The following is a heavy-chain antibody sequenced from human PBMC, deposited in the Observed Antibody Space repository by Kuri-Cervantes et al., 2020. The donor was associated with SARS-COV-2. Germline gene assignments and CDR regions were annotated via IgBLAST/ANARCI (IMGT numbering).Heavy chain of an antibody. J-gene: IGHJ4*02. Sequence: GESLKISCAASGFTFSSYAMHWVRQAPGKGLEWVAVISYDGSNKYYADSVKGRFTISRDNSKNTLYLQMNSLRAEDTAVYYCARVGCSSTSCYRAIDYWGQGTLVTVSS. CDR3: ARVGCSSTSCYRAIDY. V-gene: IGHV3-30-3*01. D-gene: IGHD2-2*01. CDR1: GFTFSSYA. CDR2: ISYDGSNK.